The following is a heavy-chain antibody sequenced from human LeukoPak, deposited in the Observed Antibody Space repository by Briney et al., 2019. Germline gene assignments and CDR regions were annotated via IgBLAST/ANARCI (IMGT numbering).Heavy chain of an antibody. CDR1: GLSFNDAW. CDR3: AALGFGDFSASDN. CDR2: IKSKVYSATA. Sequence: GGSLRLSCAASGLSFNDAWMDWVRQVPGKGLEWVGRIKSKVYSATADYAAPVMGRFTISRDDSKSTLYLQMNSLKIEDTAVYYCAALGFGDFSASDNWGQGTLVTVSS. D-gene: IGHD3-10*01. J-gene: IGHJ4*02. V-gene: IGHV3-15*01.